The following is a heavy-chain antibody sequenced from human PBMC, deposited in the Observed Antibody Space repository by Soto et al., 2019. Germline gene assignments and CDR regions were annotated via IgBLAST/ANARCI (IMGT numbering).Heavy chain of an antibody. D-gene: IGHD2-15*01. CDR1: GFNLSSYT. CDR2: ISSSNRYI. Sequence: GGSLRLSCAVSGFNLSSYTMNWVRQTPGTGLEWVSSISSSNRYIYYADSVKGRFTISRDDAKNSLYLQINSLRADDTAVYYCARDRCRGGSCYQNYAFDIWGQGTMVTVSS. CDR3: ARDRCRGGSCYQNYAFDI. J-gene: IGHJ3*02. V-gene: IGHV3-21*01.